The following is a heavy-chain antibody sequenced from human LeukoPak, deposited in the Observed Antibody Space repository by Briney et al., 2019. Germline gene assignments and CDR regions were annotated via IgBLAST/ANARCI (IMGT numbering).Heavy chain of an antibody. V-gene: IGHV1-46*01. CDR3: ARKMIVANWFDP. Sequence: ASVKVSCKASGYTLTSYYMHWVRQAPGQGLEWMGLINPSGGSTTYAQKFQGRVTMTRDTSTSTVYMELSSLRSEDTAVYYCARKMIVANWFDPWGQGTLVTVSS. CDR1: GYTLTSYY. CDR2: INPSGGST. J-gene: IGHJ5*02. D-gene: IGHD3-22*01.